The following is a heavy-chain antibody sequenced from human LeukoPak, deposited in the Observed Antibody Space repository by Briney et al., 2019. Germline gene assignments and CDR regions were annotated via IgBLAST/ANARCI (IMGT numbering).Heavy chain of an antibody. J-gene: IGHJ4*02. D-gene: IGHD3-22*01. CDR2: ISGSGGST. CDR1: RFTFSSYG. Sequence: GGSLRLSCAASRFTFSSYGMSWVRQAPGKGLEWVSAISGSGGSTYYADSVKGRFTISRDNSKNTLYLQMNSLRAEDTAVYYCAKSDYYDSSLTPDYWGQGTLVTVSS. CDR3: AKSDYYDSSLTPDY. V-gene: IGHV3-23*01.